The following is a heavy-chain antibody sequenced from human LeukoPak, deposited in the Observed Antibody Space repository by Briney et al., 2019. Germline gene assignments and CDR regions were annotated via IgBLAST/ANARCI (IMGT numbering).Heavy chain of an antibody. CDR2: IIPIFGTA. CDR1: GYTFTSYD. CDR3: ARPYYDILTGYQFPYFY. Sequence: ASVKVSCKASGYTFTSYDINWVRQAPGQGLEWMGGIIPIFGTANYAQKFQGRVTITADESTSTAYMELSSLRSEDTAVYYCARPYYDILTGYQFPYFYWGQGTLVTVSS. D-gene: IGHD3-9*01. V-gene: IGHV1-69*13. J-gene: IGHJ4*02.